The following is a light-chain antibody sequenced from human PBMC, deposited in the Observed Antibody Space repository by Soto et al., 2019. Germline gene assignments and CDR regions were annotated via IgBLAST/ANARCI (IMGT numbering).Light chain of an antibody. Sequence: EIVLTQSPATLSLSPVERATLSCRASQSVTSNLAWYQQKPGQAPRLLIYDASNRATGIPARFSGSGSGTDFTLTISSLEPEDFAVYYCQQRNNWPTFGPGTKVDIK. J-gene: IGKJ3*01. CDR1: QSVTSN. CDR3: QQRNNWPT. CDR2: DAS. V-gene: IGKV3-11*01.